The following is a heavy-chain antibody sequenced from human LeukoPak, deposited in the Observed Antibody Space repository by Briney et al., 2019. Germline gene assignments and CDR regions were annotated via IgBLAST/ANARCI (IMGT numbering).Heavy chain of an antibody. CDR3: ATNYYDSSGYYPHDAFDI. J-gene: IGHJ3*02. CDR2: INPSGGST. Sequence: ASVKVSCKASGCTFTSYYMHWVRQAPGQGLEWMGIINPSGGSTSYAQKFQGRVTMTRDMSTSTVYMELSSLRSEDTAVYYCATNYYDSSGYYPHDAFDIWGQGTMVTVSS. D-gene: IGHD3-22*01. V-gene: IGHV1-46*01. CDR1: GCTFTSYY.